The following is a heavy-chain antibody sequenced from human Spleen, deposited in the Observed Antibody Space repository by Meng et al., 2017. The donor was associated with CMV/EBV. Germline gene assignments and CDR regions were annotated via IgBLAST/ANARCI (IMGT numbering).Heavy chain of an antibody. D-gene: IGHD2-15*01. V-gene: IGHV4-39*07. CDR1: GGSISSSPYY. CDR2: IYYSGSS. CDR3: AREAAIPT. J-gene: IGHJ5*02. Sequence: LTCSVSGGSISSSPYYWGWIRQPPGKGLEWIGAIYYSGSSYYNPSLKSRVTISLDSSKNHFSLRLSSVTAADTAVYYCAREAAIPTWGQGTLVTVSS.